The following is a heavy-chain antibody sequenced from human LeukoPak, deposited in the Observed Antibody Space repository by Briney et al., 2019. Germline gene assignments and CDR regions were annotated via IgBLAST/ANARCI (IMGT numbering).Heavy chain of an antibody. Sequence: SETLSLTCAVYGGSFSGYYWSWIRQPPGKGLEWIGEINHSGSTNYNPSLKSRVTISVDTSKNQFSLKLSSVTAADTAVYYCARENTGSYREFDYWGQGTLVTVSS. CDR2: INHSGST. CDR1: GGSFSGYY. V-gene: IGHV4-34*01. D-gene: IGHD1-26*01. J-gene: IGHJ4*02. CDR3: ARENTGSYREFDY.